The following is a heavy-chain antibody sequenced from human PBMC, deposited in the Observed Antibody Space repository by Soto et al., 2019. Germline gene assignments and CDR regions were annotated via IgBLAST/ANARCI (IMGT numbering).Heavy chain of an antibody. CDR2: TYYRSKWYN. Sequence: SQTLSLTCAISGDTVSSNIAAWNWIRQSPSRGLEWLGRTYYRSKWYNDYALSVKGRISITSDTSKNQFSLHLNSVSPEDTAVYYCARVRYSSGAYYCYGMDVWGQGTTVTVSS. J-gene: IGHJ6*02. D-gene: IGHD6-25*01. V-gene: IGHV6-1*01. CDR1: GDTVSSNIAA. CDR3: ARVRYSSGAYYCYGMDV.